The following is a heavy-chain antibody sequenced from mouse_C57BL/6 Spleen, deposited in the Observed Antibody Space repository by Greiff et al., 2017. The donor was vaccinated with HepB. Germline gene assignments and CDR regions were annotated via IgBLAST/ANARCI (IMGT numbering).Heavy chain of an antibody. CDR3: ARMYYYYGSSYFYFDY. Sequence: VQLQQPGAELVKPGASVKMSCKASGYTFTSYWITWVKQRPGQGLEWIGDIYPGSGSTNYTEKFKSKATLTVDTSSSTAYMQLSSLTSEDSAVYYCARMYYYYGSSYFYFDYWGQGTTLTVSS. D-gene: IGHD1-1*01. J-gene: IGHJ2*01. V-gene: IGHV1-55*01. CDR1: GYTFTSYW. CDR2: IYPGSGST.